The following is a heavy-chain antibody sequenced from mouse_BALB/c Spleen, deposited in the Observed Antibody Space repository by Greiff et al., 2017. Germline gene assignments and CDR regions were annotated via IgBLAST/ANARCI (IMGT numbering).Heavy chain of an antibody. V-gene: IGHV5-6-4*01. J-gene: IGHJ3*01. CDR3: TREREDYYGSILAY. CDR2: ISSGGSYT. D-gene: IGHD1-1*01. Sequence: EVMLVESGGGLVQPGGSLKLSCAASGFTFSSYTMSWVRQTPEKRLEWVATISSGGSYTYYPDSVKGRFTISRDNAKNTLYLQMSSLKSEDTAMYYCTREREDYYGSILAYGGEGTLVTVSA. CDR1: GFTFSSYT.